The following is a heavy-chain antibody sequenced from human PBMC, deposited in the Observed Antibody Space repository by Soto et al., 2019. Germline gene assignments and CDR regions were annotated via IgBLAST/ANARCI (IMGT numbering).Heavy chain of an antibody. D-gene: IGHD1-20*01. Sequence: NPGGSLRLSCAASGFTFSSYSMNWVRQAPGKGLEWVSSISSSSSYIYYADSVKGRFTISRDNAKNSLYLQMNSLRAEDTAVYYCARKRPITGRRGWFDPWGQGTLVTVSS. V-gene: IGHV3-21*01. CDR1: GFTFSSYS. CDR2: ISSSSSYI. CDR3: ARKRPITGRRGWFDP. J-gene: IGHJ5*02.